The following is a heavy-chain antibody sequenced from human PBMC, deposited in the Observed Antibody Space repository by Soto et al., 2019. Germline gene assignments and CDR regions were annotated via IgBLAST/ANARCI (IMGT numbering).Heavy chain of an antibody. Sequence: ASVKVSCKASGYTFTSYYMHWVRQAPGQGLEWMGIINPSGGSTSYAQKFQGRVTMTRDTSTSTVYMELSSLRSEDTAVYYCARDQRSRGSGWPPHYYYYYHGMDVWGQGTTVTVSS. D-gene: IGHD6-19*01. CDR3: ARDQRSRGSGWPPHYYYYYHGMDV. J-gene: IGHJ6*02. CDR1: GYTFTSYY. CDR2: INPSGGST. V-gene: IGHV1-46*01.